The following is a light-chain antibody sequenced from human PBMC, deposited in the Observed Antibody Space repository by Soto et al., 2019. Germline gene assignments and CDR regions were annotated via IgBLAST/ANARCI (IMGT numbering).Light chain of an antibody. Sequence: EIVLTQSPGTLSLSPGERATLSCRASQSVSSSHLAWYQQKPGQAPRLLIYGATSRATGIPDRFSGSGSGTDFTLTISRLEPEDFATYYCQQYYSYPRTFGQGTKVEIK. J-gene: IGKJ1*01. CDR1: QSVSSSH. CDR2: GAT. V-gene: IGKV3-20*01. CDR3: QQYYSYPRT.